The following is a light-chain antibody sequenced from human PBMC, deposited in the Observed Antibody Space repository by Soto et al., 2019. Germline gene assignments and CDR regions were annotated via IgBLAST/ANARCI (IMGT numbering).Light chain of an antibody. J-gene: IGKJ1*01. CDR1: QSINAH. Sequence: EVVMTQSPATLSVSPGERVTLSCRASQSINAHLAWYQQKPGQAPRLLIHGASTRATGIPARFSGSGFGTEFILTISSLQSEDFAIYYCQQYNTWLWTVGQGTKVE. V-gene: IGKV3-15*01. CDR2: GAS. CDR3: QQYNTWLWT.